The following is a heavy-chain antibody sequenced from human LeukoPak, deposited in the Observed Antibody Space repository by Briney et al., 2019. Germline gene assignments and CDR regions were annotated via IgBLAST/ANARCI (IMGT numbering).Heavy chain of an antibody. D-gene: IGHD6-19*01. CDR1: GYTFTSYD. Sequence: ASVKVSCKASGYTFTSYDINWVRQATGQGLEWMGWMNPNSGNTGYAQKFQGRVTMTRNTSMSTAYMELSSLRSEDTAVYYCARGEQWLSDFDYWGQGTLVTVSS. CDR2: MNPNSGNT. V-gene: IGHV1-8*01. CDR3: ARGEQWLSDFDY. J-gene: IGHJ4*02.